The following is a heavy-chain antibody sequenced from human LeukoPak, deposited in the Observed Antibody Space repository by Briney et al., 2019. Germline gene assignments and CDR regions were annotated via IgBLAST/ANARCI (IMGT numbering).Heavy chain of an antibody. CDR1: GGSISSSIYY. CDR2: VFYNGAT. J-gene: IGHJ4*02. CDR3: ARVGPTFDY. V-gene: IGHV4-39*07. Sequence: SETLSLTCIVSGGSISSSIYYWAWVRQPPGKGLEWIGTVFYNGATQYSPSLRSRVTISIDTSTNQFSLKLTSVTAADTALYYCARVGPTFDYWGQGTLVTVSS.